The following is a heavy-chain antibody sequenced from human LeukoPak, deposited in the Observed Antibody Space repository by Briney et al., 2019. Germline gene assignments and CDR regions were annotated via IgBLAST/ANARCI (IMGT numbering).Heavy chain of an antibody. CDR2: ISGSGGST. D-gene: IGHD6-13*01. J-gene: IGHJ6*02. CDR3: AKVLFPEYSSNWYPLYGMDV. Sequence: GGSLRLSCAAPGFTVSSYAMSWVSHAPGKGIGWGLAISGSGGSTYYAAAVKGRCTISRDNSKNTMYLQMNSLRAEDTAVYYCAKVLFPEYSSNWYPLYGMDVWGQGTTVTVSS. V-gene: IGHV3-23*01. CDR1: GFTVSSYA.